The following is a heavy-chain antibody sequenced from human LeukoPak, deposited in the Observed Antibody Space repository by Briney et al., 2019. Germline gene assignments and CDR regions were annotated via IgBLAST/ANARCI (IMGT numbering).Heavy chain of an antibody. J-gene: IGHJ6*03. V-gene: IGHV4-4*07. Sequence: SETLSLTCTVSGDSLSSSYWSWVRQPAGKGLEWIGRIYTSGYTNYNPSLKGRVTMSVDTSKNQFSLKLSSVTAADTAVYYCARHNTGDEYYYYMDVWGKGTTVTISS. CDR2: IYTSGYT. CDR3: ARHNTGDEYYYYMDV. D-gene: IGHD7-27*01. CDR1: GDSLSSSY.